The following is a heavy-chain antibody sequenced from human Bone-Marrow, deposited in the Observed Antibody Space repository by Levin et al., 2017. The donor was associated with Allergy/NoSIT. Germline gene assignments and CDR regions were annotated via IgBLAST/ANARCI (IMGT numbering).Heavy chain of an antibody. CDR2: INPSGGST. CDR3: ARQPRLFHYDILTVEYYFDY. J-gene: IGHJ4*02. D-gene: IGHD3-9*01. CDR1: GYTFTSYY. V-gene: IGHV1-46*01. Sequence: ASVKVSCKASGYTFTSYYMHWVRQAPGQGLEWMGIINPSGGSTSYAQKFQGRVTMTRDTSTSTVYMELSSLRSEDTAVYYCARQPRLFHYDILTVEYYFDYWGQGTLVTVSS.